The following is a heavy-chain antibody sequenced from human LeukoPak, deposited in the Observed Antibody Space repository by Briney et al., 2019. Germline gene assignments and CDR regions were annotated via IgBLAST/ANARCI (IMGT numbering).Heavy chain of an antibody. CDR3: ARGDGVYIY. CDR2: LYYGGTT. Sequence: GGSLRLSCVASGFTVSSNYMTWVRQAPGKGLEWVSVLYYGGTTYYADSVKGRFTISRDNTKNTVFLQMNSLRADDTAVYYCARGDGVYIYWGQGTLDTVSS. D-gene: IGHD4-17*01. CDR1: GFTVSSNY. J-gene: IGHJ4*02. V-gene: IGHV3-53*01.